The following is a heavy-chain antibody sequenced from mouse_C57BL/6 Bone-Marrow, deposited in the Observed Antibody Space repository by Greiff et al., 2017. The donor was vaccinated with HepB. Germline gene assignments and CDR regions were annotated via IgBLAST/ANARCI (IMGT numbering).Heavy chain of an antibody. V-gene: IGHV1-5*01. CDR2: IYPGNSDT. D-gene: IGHD1-1*01. J-gene: IGHJ2*01. CDR1: GYTFTSYW. CDR3: TLPGLITTAYYLDY. Sequence: QQSGTVLARPGASVKMSCKTSGYTFTSYWMHWVKQRPGQGLEWIGAIYPGNSDTSYNQKFKGKAKLTAVTSASTAYMELSSLTNEDSAVYYCTLPGLITTAYYLDYWGQGTTLTVSS.